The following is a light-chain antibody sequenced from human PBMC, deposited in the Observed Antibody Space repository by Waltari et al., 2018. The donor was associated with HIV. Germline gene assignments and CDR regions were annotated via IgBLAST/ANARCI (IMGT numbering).Light chain of an antibody. J-gene: IGLJ2*01. CDR1: ELANQS. V-gene: IGLV3-25*03. CDR2: RDS. CDR3: QAAAPSGTSVA. Sequence: SSDLTQAPSVSVSPGQTASISCPGHELANQSVHWYQEKAGQAPVLVISRDSERPLGIPERFSGSRSGSLATLTITGVLADDEADYYCQAAAPSGTSVAFGGGTKLTVL.